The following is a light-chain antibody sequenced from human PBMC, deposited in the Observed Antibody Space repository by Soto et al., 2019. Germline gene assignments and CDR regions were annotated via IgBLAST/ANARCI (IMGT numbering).Light chain of an antibody. V-gene: IGKV4-1*01. CDR2: WAS. CDR3: QQPRS. Sequence: DIVMTQSPDSLAVSLGERATINCKSSQSVLYSSNNKNHLAWYQQKPGQPPQLIIYWASTRESGVPERFSGSGSGTDFTLTISSLEPEDFAVYYCQQPRSFGGGTKVDIK. J-gene: IGKJ4*01. CDR1: QSVLYSSNNKNH.